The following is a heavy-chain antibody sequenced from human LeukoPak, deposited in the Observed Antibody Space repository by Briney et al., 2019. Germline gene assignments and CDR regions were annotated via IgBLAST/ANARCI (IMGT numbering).Heavy chain of an antibody. CDR3: AKDRYSIAVVGIFDY. D-gene: IGHD6-19*01. Sequence: PGGSLRLSCAASGSTFSSYAMSWVRQAPGKGLEWVSAISGSGGSTYYADSVKGRFTISRDNSKNTLYLQMNSLRAEDTAVYYCAKDRYSIAVVGIFDYWGQGTLVTVSS. CDR1: GSTFSSYA. V-gene: IGHV3-23*01. CDR2: ISGSGGST. J-gene: IGHJ4*02.